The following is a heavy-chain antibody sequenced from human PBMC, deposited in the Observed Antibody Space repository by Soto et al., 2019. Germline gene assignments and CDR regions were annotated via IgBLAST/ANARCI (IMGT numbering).Heavy chain of an antibody. J-gene: IGHJ5*02. CDR3: ARTPAAYIHTVVEPAAMPSWFDP. Sequence: KASETLSLTCTVSGGSISIGDYYWSWIRQPPGKGLEWIGYIHYSGSTYYNPSLRSRISISGDRSKNQFSLKLSSVTAADTAVYYCARTPAAYIHTVVEPAAMPSWFDPWGQGTLVTVSS. CDR1: GGSISIGDYY. V-gene: IGHV4-30-4*01. CDR2: IHYSGST. D-gene: IGHD2-2*01.